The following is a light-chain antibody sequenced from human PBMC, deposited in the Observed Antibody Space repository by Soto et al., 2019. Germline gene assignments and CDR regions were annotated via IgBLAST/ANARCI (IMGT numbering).Light chain of an antibody. CDR3: ASWDDSLSGYV. Sequence: QSVLTQPPSASGTPGQRVTISCSGSSSSIGTNYVYWYQQLPGTAPKLLIYKSDRRPSGVPDRFSGSKSGTSASLAISGLRSEDEAAYHCASWDDSLSGYVFGTGTKLTVL. V-gene: IGLV1-47*01. CDR1: SSSIGTNY. CDR2: KSD. J-gene: IGLJ1*01.